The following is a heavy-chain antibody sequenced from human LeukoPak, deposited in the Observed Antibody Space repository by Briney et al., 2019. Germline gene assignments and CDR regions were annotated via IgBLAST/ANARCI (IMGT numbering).Heavy chain of an antibody. CDR3: AREVRAVTTARFDY. D-gene: IGHD4-4*01. CDR2: IYYSGST. Sequence: PSQTLSLTCTVSGGSISSGGYYWSWIRQHPGKGLEWIGYIYYSGSTYYNPSLKSRVTISVDTSKNQFSLKLSSVTAADTAVYYCAREVRAVTTARFDYWGQGTLVTVSS. CDR1: GGSISSGGYY. V-gene: IGHV4-31*03. J-gene: IGHJ4*02.